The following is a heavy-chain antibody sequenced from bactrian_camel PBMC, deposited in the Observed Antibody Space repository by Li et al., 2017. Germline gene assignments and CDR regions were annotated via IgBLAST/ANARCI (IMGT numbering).Heavy chain of an antibody. J-gene: IGHJ4*01. Sequence: HVQLVESGGGSVQAGGSLRLSCVASGYTYDKGCMGWFRQAPGKGLEWVSSIKPDGNARYADSVKGRFTLSKDNAKNTVYLRLDDLKTEDTAMYYCTTGTVDGDSYNNWGQGTQVTVS. V-gene: IGHV3S9*01. CDR2: IKPDGNA. CDR3: TTGTVDGDSYNN. CDR1: GYTYDKGC. D-gene: IGHD5*01.